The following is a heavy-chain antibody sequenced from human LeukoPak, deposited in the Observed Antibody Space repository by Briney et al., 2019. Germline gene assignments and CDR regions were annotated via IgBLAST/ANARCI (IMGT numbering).Heavy chain of an antibody. CDR2: IYYSGST. Sequence: PSETLSLTCSVSGGSISSYYWSWIRQPPGKGLEWIGYIYYSGSTNYNPSLKSRVTISVDTSKNQFSLKLSSVTAADTAVYYCARIAQGPRSRYSGYDWKVNYFDYWGQGTLVTVSS. CDR3: ARIAQGPRSRYSGYDWKVNYFDY. CDR1: GGSISSYY. J-gene: IGHJ4*02. V-gene: IGHV4-59*01. D-gene: IGHD5-12*01.